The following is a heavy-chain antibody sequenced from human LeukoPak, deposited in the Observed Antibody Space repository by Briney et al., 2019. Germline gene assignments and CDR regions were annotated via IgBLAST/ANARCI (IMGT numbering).Heavy chain of an antibody. CDR1: GGSFSGYY. J-gene: IGHJ6*02. CDR3: ARVMDCSSTSCYPRATYYYYGMDV. CDR2: IDHSGST. D-gene: IGHD2-2*01. V-gene: IGHV4-34*01. Sequence: SETLSLTCAVYGGSFSGYYWSWIRQPPGKGLEWIGEIDHSGSTNYNPSLKSRVTISVDTSKNQFSLKLSSVTAADTAVYYCARVMDCSSTSCYPRATYYYYGMDVWGQGTTVTVSS.